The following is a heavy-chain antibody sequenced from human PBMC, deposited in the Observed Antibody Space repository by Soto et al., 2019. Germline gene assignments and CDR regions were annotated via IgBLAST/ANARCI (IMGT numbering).Heavy chain of an antibody. V-gene: IGHV3-30*04. CDR2: ISYDGRDK. Sequence: QVQLVESGGCVVQPGRSLRLSCAASGFTFSSYAMHWVRQAPGTGLEWVAVISYDGRDKYYPDSVKGRFTISRDNSKNTLYLQMNSLRAEDTAVYYCAGSAGGSYPQYDYWGQGTLVTVSS. CDR3: AGSAGGSYPQYDY. J-gene: IGHJ4*02. CDR1: GFTFSSYA. D-gene: IGHD1-26*01.